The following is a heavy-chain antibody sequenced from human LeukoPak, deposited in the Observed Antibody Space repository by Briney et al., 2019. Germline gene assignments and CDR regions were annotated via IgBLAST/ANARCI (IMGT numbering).Heavy chain of an antibody. CDR2: ISPNSGGS. V-gene: IGHV1-2*02. CDR1: GYTFTAYY. Sequence: ASVKVSCKTSGYTFTAYYIHWVRQAPGQGLEWMGWISPNSGGSNYAQKFRGRVTMTRDTSISTAYMELSRLRSDDTAVYYCARPNDFSWFDPWGQGTLVTVSS. J-gene: IGHJ5*02. CDR3: ARPNDFSWFDP. D-gene: IGHD3-3*01.